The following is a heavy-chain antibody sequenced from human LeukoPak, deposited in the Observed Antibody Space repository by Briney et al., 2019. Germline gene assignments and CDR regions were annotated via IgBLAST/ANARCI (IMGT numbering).Heavy chain of an antibody. J-gene: IGHJ4*02. CDR1: GGSVSSGSYY. CDR3: ARAPGIVGTTPFGNY. Sequence: SEALSLTCSVFGGSVSSGSYYWSWIRQSPGKGLEWIGCIYYSGSTNYNPSLRGRVAMSIDTSKDHFSLRLISVTAADTAIYYCARAPGIVGTTPFGNYWGRGTLVTVSS. D-gene: IGHD1-26*01. V-gene: IGHV4-61*03. CDR2: IYYSGST.